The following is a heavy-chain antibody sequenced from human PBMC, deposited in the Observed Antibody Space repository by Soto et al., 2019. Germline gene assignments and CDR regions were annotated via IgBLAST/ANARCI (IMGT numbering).Heavy chain of an antibody. CDR1: GGSIRSSGYY. CDR3: ARHATYCSSNSCYEFDF. CDR2: IFHSGST. J-gene: IGHJ4*02. Sequence: QLQLQESGPGLLKPSETLSLTCTVSGGSIRSSGYYWGWIRRPPGMGLEWIGSIFHSGSTLYTPSLNGRVTISVDTSKNLFSLKMTSVTAADTAVYYCARHATYCSSNSCYEFDFWGQGSLVTVSS. V-gene: IGHV4-39*01. D-gene: IGHD2-2*01.